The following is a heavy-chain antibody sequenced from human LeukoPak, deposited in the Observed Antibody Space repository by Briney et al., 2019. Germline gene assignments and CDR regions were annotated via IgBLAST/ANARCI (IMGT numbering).Heavy chain of an antibody. CDR3: ARAPPSYSSSWPNWYFDL. D-gene: IGHD6-13*01. CDR2: IYHSGST. Sequence: SETLSLTCTVSGYSISSGYYWGWIRQPPGKGVGWIGSIYHSGSTYYNPSLKSRVTISVDTSKNQFSLKLSSVTAADTAVYYCARAPPSYSSSWPNWYFDLWGRGTLVAVSS. CDR1: GYSISSGYY. J-gene: IGHJ2*01. V-gene: IGHV4-38-2*02.